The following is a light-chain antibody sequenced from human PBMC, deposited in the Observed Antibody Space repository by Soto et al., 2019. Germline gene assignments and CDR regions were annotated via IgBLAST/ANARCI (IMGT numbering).Light chain of an antibody. CDR2: DAS. V-gene: IGKV1-5*01. CDR1: QSISGW. CDR3: QQFDSSWT. J-gene: IGKJ1*01. Sequence: DIQMTQSPYTLSASVGDRVTITCLASQSISGWLAWYQQKPGKAPKLLIYDASSLESGVPSRFSGSGSGTEFTLTISSLQPDDFATYYCQQFDSSWTYGQGTKVDI.